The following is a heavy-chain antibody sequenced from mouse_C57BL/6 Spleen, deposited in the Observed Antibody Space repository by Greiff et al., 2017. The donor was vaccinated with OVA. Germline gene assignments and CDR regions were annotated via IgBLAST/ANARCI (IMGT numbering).Heavy chain of an antibody. J-gene: IGHJ1*03. V-gene: IGHV3-6*01. D-gene: IGHD2-3*01. Sequence: VQLKESGPGLVKPSQSLSLTCSVTGYSITSDYYWNWILQFPGNKLEWMGYISYDGSNNYNPSLKNRISITRDTSKNQFFLKLNSVTTEDTATYYCARGWLLPYWYFDVWGTGTMVTVSS. CDR2: ISYDGSN. CDR3: ARGWLLPYWYFDV. CDR1: GYSITSDYY.